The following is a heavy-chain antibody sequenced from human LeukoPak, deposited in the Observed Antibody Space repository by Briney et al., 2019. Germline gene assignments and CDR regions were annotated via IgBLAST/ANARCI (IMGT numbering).Heavy chain of an antibody. J-gene: IGHJ6*03. CDR3: AKGTGHYYYYMDV. D-gene: IGHD1-14*01. Sequence: GVSLRLSCAASGFTFSSYGMHWVRQAPGKGLEWVALIWYDGSNKYYADSVKGRFTISRDNSKNTLYLQMNSLRAEDTAVYYCAKGTGHYYYYMDVWGKGTTVTVSS. V-gene: IGHV3-33*06. CDR2: IWYDGSNK. CDR1: GFTFSSYG.